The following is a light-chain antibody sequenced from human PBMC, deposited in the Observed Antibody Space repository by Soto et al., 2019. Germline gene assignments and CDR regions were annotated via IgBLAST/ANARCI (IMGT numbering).Light chain of an antibody. CDR3: SSFASSRTLV. J-gene: IGLJ2*01. V-gene: IGLV2-14*03. CDR1: TSDVGGYNF. Sequence: QSALTQPASVSGSPGQSITISCTGTTSDVGGYNFVSWYQHHPGTAPKVMIYDVINRPSGVSNRFSGSKSGNTASLTISGLQAEDEADYYCSSFASSRTLVFGAGTKVTVL. CDR2: DVI.